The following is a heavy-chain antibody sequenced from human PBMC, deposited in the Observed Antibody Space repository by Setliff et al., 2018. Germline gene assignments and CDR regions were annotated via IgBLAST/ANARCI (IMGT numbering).Heavy chain of an antibody. J-gene: IGHJ3*02. D-gene: IGHD3-3*01. CDR2: ISGSGGST. CDR3: AKDREWFDAFDI. V-gene: IGHV3-23*01. CDR1: GYSISSGYY. Sequence: PSETLSLTCAVSGYSISSGYYWGWIRQPPGKGLEWVSTISGSGGSTYYADSVKGRFTVSRDNSKNTMYVQMNSLRVEDTAVYYCAKDREWFDAFDIWGQGTMVTVSS.